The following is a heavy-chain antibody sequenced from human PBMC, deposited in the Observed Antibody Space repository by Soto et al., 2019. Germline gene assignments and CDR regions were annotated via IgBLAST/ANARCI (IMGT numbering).Heavy chain of an antibody. CDR1: GYTFSDYY. Sequence: ASVKVSCKASGYTFSDYYIHWVRQAPGQGLEWMGWINPNSGGTKYAPKFQGGVNMTRDTSITTAYMELSRLRSGDTAVYYCAREPATAKPEGVDFWGQGALVTVSS. CDR2: INPNSGGT. V-gene: IGHV1-2*02. D-gene: IGHD1-1*01. J-gene: IGHJ4*02. CDR3: AREPATAKPEGVDF.